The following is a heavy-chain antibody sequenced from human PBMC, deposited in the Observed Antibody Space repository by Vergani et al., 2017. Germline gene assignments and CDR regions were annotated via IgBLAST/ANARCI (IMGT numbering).Heavy chain of an antibody. Sequence: EVQLVESGGGLVKPGGSLRLSCAASGFTFSSYSMNWVRQAPGKGLEWVSYISSSSSTIYYADSVKGRFTISRDNAKNSLYLQMNSLRAEDTAVYYCARDNAAGTWENYYYYGMDVWGQGTTVTVSS. CDR2: ISSSSSTI. CDR3: ARDNAAGTWENYYYYGMDV. V-gene: IGHV3-21*05. CDR1: GFTFSSYS. D-gene: IGHD6-19*01. J-gene: IGHJ6*02.